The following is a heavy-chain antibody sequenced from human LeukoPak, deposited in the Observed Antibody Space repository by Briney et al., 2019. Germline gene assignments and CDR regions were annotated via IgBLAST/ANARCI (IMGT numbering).Heavy chain of an antibody. D-gene: IGHD6-19*01. CDR1: GYTLTELS. CDR3: ATGGGEQWLNYWFDP. V-gene: IGHV1-24*01. J-gene: IGHJ5*02. Sequence: GASVKVPCKVSGYTLTELSMHWVRQAPGKGLEWMGGFDPEDGETIYAQKFQGRVTMTEDTSTDTAYMELSSLRSEDTAVYYCATGGGEQWLNYWFDPWGQGTLVTVSS. CDR2: FDPEDGET.